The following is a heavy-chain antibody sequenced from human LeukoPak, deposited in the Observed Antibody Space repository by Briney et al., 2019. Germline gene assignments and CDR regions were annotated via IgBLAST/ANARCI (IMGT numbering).Heavy chain of an antibody. CDR3: ARSGLVLSGGGVDY. CDR2: IYYSGST. D-gene: IGHD6-19*01. CDR1: GGSISSYY. V-gene: IGHV4-59*08. Sequence: PSETLSLTCTVSGGSISSYYWSWIRQPPGKGLEWIGYIYYSGSTNYNPSLKSRVTISVDTSKNQFSLKLSSVTAADTAVYYCARSGLVLSGGGVDYWGQGTLVTVSS. J-gene: IGHJ4*02.